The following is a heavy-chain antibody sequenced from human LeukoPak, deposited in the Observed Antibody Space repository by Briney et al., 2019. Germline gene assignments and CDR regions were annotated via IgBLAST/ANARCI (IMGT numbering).Heavy chain of an antibody. D-gene: IGHD3-9*01. CDR2: INPNSGGT. J-gene: IGHJ3*02. CDR3: ARPLKYYDILTGYSTIDAFDI. Sequence: ASVKVSCKASGYTFTGYYMHWVRQAPGQGLEWMRWINPNSGGTNYAQKFQGRVTMTRDTSISTAYMELSRLRSDDTAVYYCARPLKYYDILTGYSTIDAFDIWGQGTMVTVSS. V-gene: IGHV1-2*02. CDR1: GYTFTGYY.